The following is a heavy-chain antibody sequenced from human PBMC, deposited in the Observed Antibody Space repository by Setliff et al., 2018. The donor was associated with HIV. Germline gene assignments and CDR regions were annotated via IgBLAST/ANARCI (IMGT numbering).Heavy chain of an antibody. V-gene: IGHV1-8*02. D-gene: IGHD6-13*01. CDR3: ARGSSYSSSWYVFRPQALNDAFDI. CDR1: GYTFNSYD. CDR2: MNPNSGNT. J-gene: IGHJ3*02. Sequence: ASVKVSCKASGYTFNSYDINWVRQATGQGLEWMGWMNPNSGNTGYAQKFQGRVTMTRNTSISTAYMELSSLRSEDTAVYYCARGSSYSSSWYVFRPQALNDAFDIWAQGTMVTVSS.